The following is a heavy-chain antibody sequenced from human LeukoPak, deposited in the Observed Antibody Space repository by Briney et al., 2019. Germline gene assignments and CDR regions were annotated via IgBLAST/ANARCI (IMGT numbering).Heavy chain of an antibody. CDR2: IYSGGST. CDR1: GFTSSSNY. Sequence: GGSLRLSCAASGFTSSSNYMSWVRQAPGKGLEWVSVIYSGGSTYYADSVKGRFTISRDNSKNTLYLQMNSLRAEDTAVYYCARALWFGELLEYYFDYWGQGTLVTVSS. CDR3: ARALWFGELLEYYFDY. D-gene: IGHD3-10*01. V-gene: IGHV3-66*01. J-gene: IGHJ4*02.